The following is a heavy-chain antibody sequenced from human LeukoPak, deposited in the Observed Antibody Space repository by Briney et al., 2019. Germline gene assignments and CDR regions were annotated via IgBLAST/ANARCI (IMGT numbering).Heavy chain of an antibody. CDR3: ARQGTVTFLYYFDY. Sequence: SETLSLTCTVSGGSIISSSYFWGWIRQPPGKGLEWIGSIYYSESTYYNPSLKSRVTMSVDTSKSQFSLNLSSVTAADTAVYYCARQGTVTFLYYFDYWGQGTLVTVSS. CDR1: GGSIISSSYF. CDR2: IYYSEST. V-gene: IGHV4-39*01. J-gene: IGHJ4*02. D-gene: IGHD4-11*01.